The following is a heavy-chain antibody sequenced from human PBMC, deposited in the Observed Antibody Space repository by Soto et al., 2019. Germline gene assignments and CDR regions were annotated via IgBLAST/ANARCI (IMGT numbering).Heavy chain of an antibody. J-gene: IGHJ4*02. CDR2: IYYSGST. CDR3: ARGSWSFYYFDY. D-gene: IGHD3-10*01. CDR1: GGSISSGSYY. Sequence: QVQLQESGPGLVKPSQTLSLSYTVSGGSISSGSYYWSWIRQHPGKGLEWMGYIYYSGSTYYNPSLKSRVTISVDTSKNQFSLKLSSVTAADTAVYYCARGSWSFYYFDYWGQGTLVTVSS. V-gene: IGHV4-31*03.